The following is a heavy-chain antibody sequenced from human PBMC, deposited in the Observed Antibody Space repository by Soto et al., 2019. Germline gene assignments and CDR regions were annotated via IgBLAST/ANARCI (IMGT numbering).Heavy chain of an antibody. CDR2: IYYSGST. V-gene: IGHV4-59*01. D-gene: IGHD4-17*01. CDR1: GGSISSYY. J-gene: IGHJ4*02. CDR3: VAYGDSFDS. Sequence: SETLSLTCTVSGGSISSYYWSWIRQPPGKGLEWIGYIYYSGSTNYNPSLKSRVTISVDTTKKQFSLKLSYVTAADTAVYYCVAYGDSFDSWGQGTLVTVSS.